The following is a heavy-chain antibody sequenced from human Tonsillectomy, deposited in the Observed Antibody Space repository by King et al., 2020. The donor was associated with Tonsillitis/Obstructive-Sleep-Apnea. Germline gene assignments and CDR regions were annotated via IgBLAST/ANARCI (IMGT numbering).Heavy chain of an antibody. Sequence: VQLQQWGAGLLKPSETLSLTCAVYGGSFSGYYWSWIRQPPGKGLEWIGEINHSGSTNYNPSLKSRVTISVDTSKNQFSLKLSSVTAADTAVYYCARGRDDCSSTSCYVRYYFDYWGQGTLVTVSS. V-gene: IGHV4-34*01. J-gene: IGHJ4*02. CDR2: INHSGST. CDR3: ARGRDDCSSTSCYVRYYFDY. CDR1: GGSFSGYY. D-gene: IGHD2-2*01.